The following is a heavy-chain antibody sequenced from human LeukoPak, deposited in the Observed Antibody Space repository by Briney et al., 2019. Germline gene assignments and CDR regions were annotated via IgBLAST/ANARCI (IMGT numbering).Heavy chain of an antibody. CDR3: ASASDFGVGYGMDV. V-gene: IGHV3-30*03. J-gene: IGHJ6*02. D-gene: IGHD3-3*01. CDR2: ITYDGYYK. CDR1: GFTFTNYG. Sequence: GTSLRLSCAASGFTFTNYGMHWVRQAPGKGLEWVALITYDGYYKYYSDSVKGRFTISRDNAKNTLYLQMNSLRAEDTAVYYCASASDFGVGYGMDVWGQGTTVTVSS.